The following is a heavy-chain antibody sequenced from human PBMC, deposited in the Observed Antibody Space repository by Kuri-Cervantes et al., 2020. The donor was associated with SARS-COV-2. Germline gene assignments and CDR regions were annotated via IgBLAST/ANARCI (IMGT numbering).Heavy chain of an antibody. V-gene: IGHV3-30-3*01. CDR2: ISYDGSNK. J-gene: IGHJ4*02. CDR3: ARGGGGYYQTYFDY. CDR1: GFTFSSYA. Sequence: GESLKISCAASGFTFSSYAMSWVRQAPGKGLEWVAVISYDGSNKYYADSVKGRFTISRDNSKNTLYLQMNSLRAEDTAVYYCARGGGGYYQTYFDYWGQGTLVTVSS. D-gene: IGHD3-22*01.